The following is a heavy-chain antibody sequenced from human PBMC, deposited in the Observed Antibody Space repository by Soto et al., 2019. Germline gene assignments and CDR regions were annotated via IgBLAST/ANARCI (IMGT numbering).Heavy chain of an antibody. CDR1: GFTFSSYA. CDR3: AKGLIGYCSSTSCYLRHPFDY. D-gene: IGHD2-2*01. J-gene: IGHJ4*02. Sequence: EVQLLESGGGLVQPGGSLRLSCAASGFTFSSYAMSWVRQAPGKGLEWVSAISGSGGSTYYADSVKGRFTISRDNSKNTLYLQMNSLRAEDTAVYYCAKGLIGYCSSTSCYLRHPFDYWGQGTLVTVSS. V-gene: IGHV3-23*01. CDR2: ISGSGGST.